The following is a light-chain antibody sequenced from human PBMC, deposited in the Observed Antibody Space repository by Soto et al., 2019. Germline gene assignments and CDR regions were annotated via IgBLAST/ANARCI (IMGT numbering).Light chain of an antibody. CDR1: QSFSSN. CDR3: QQFNNWPPANT. J-gene: IGKJ2*01. CDR2: GAS. Sequence: EIVMTQSPATLSVSPWERATLSCRASQSFSSNLAWYQQKPGQAPRLLIYGASTRATGFPARFSGSGSGTEFTLTICRLQSEDFAVYYCQQFNNWPPANTFGQGTKLEIK. V-gene: IGKV3-15*01.